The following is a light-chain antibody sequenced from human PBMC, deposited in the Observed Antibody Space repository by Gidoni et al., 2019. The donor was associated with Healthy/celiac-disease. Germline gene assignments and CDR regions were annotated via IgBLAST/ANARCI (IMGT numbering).Light chain of an antibody. V-gene: IGLV1-44*01. Sequence: QSVLTQPPSASGTPGQRVTISCSGSISNIGSNTVNWYQQVPGTAPKLLIYSNNQRPSGVPDRFSGSKSGTSASLAISGLQSEDDADYYCAAWDDSLNGYWVFGGGTKLTV. CDR2: SNN. J-gene: IGLJ3*02. CDR1: ISNIGSNT. CDR3: AAWDDSLNGYWV.